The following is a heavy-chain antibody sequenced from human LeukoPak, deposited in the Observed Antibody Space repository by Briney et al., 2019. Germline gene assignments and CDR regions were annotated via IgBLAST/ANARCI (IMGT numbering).Heavy chain of an antibody. CDR1: GFTFSSYS. J-gene: IGHJ4*02. Sequence: PGGPLRLSCAASGFTFSSYSLNWVRQAPGKGLEWVSYISSSSSTIYYADSVKGRFTISRDNAKNSLYLQMNSLRDEDTAFYYCAKDNRRHYTSGPNPDSLHWGQGALVTVSS. CDR2: ISSSSSTI. D-gene: IGHD6-19*01. CDR3: AKDNRRHYTSGPNPDSLH. V-gene: IGHV3-48*02.